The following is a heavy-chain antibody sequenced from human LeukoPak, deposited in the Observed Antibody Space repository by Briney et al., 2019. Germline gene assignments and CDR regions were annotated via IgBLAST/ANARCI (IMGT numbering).Heavy chain of an antibody. D-gene: IGHD1-26*01. CDR3: AREAGANYYYYYYMDV. CDR1: GYTFTGYY. J-gene: IGHJ6*03. V-gene: IGHV1-2*02. Sequence: ASVKVSCKASGYTFTGYYMHWVRQAPGQGLEWMGWINPNSGGTNYAQKFQGRVTMTRDTSISTAYMELSRLRSDDTAVYYCAREAGANYYYYYYMDVWGKGTTVTVSS. CDR2: INPNSGGT.